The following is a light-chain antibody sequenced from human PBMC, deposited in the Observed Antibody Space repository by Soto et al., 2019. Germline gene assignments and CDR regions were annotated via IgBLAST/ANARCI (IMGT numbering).Light chain of an antibody. V-gene: IGLV2-8*01. Sequence: QSVLTQPPSASGSLGQSVTISCTGTSSDVGGYNYVSWYQQHPGKAPKLIIYEVSKRPSGVPDRFSGSKSDNTASLTVSGLQAEDEADYYCSSYGGGNNLLFGGGTKLTVL. CDR3: SSYGGGNNLL. J-gene: IGLJ2*01. CDR1: SSDVGGYNY. CDR2: EVS.